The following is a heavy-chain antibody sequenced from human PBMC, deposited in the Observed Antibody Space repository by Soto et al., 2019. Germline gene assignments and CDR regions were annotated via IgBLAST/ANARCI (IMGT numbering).Heavy chain of an antibody. CDR3: ARGVSGEYYYGSGSYQRGYDWFDP. Sequence: SETLSLTCTVSGGSISSGGYYWSWIRQHPGKGLEWIGYIYYSGSTYYNPSLKSRVTISVDTSKNQFSLKLSPVTAADTAVYYCARGVSGEYYYGSGSYQRGYDWFDPWGQGTLVTVSS. CDR1: GGSISSGGYY. V-gene: IGHV4-31*02. CDR2: IYYSGST. D-gene: IGHD3-10*01. J-gene: IGHJ5*02.